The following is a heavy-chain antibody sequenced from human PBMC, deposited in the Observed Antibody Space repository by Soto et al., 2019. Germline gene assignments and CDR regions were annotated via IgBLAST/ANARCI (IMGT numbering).Heavy chain of an antibody. V-gene: IGHV1-8*01. CDR1: GYTFTNYD. J-gene: IGHJ4*02. Sequence: ASVKVSCKASGYTFTNYDINWVRQATGQGPEYMGWTNPNSGKIGYVQKFQGRVTMTSNTSINTAYMELSSLRSEDTAVYYCAREISGSYRFDYWGQGTLVTVSS. CDR3: AREISGSYRFDY. D-gene: IGHD1-26*01. CDR2: TNPNSGKI.